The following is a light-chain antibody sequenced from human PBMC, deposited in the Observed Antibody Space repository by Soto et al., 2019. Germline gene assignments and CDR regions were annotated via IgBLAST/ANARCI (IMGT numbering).Light chain of an antibody. J-gene: IGKJ1*01. CDR1: QSVSTN. CDR3: QQYNNWWT. V-gene: IGKV3-15*01. Sequence: IVMTQSPATLSVSPGERVTLSCRASQSVSTNLAWYQQKPGQAPRLLISGASTRATGIPARFSGSGSGTEFTLTISSLQSEDFGVYYCQQYNNWWTFGQGTKVEIK. CDR2: GAS.